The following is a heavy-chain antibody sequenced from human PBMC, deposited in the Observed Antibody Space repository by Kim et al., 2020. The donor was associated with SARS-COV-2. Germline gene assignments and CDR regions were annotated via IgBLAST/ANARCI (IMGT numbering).Heavy chain of an antibody. Sequence: SETLSLTCTVSGGSISSYYWSWIRQPPGKGLEWIGYIYYSGSTNYNPSLKSRVTISVDTSKNQFSLKLSSVTAADTAVYYCARLRYSSSWGGLSYYYYHG. CDR1: GGSISSYY. CDR2: IYYSGST. D-gene: IGHD6-13*01. J-gene: IGHJ6*01. CDR3: ARLRYSSSWGGLSYYYYHG. V-gene: IGHV4-59*08.